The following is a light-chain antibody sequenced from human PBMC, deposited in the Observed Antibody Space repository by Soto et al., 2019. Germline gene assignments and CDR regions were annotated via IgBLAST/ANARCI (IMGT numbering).Light chain of an antibody. Sequence: QSALTQPPSASGSPGQSVTISCTGTSSDVGGYNYVSWYQYHPGKAPKLMIYEVTKRPSGVPDRFSGSKSGNTASLTVSGLQAEDEADYYCGSCAGSDTYVFGSGTKVTVL. J-gene: IGLJ1*01. CDR3: GSCAGSDTYV. CDR2: EVT. V-gene: IGLV2-8*01. CDR1: SSDVGGYNY.